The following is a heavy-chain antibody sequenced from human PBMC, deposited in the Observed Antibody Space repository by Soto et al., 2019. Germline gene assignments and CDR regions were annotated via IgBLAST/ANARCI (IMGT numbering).Heavy chain of an antibody. J-gene: IGHJ2*01. Sequence: GGSLRLSCAASGFTFSSYSMNWVRQAPGKGLEWVSYISSSSTIYYADSVKGRFTISRDNAKNSLYLQMNSLRDEDTAVYYCARAPYCSGGSCYSWYFDLWGRGTLVTVSS. CDR1: GFTFSSYS. D-gene: IGHD2-15*01. V-gene: IGHV3-48*02. CDR2: ISSSSTI. CDR3: ARAPYCSGGSCYSWYFDL.